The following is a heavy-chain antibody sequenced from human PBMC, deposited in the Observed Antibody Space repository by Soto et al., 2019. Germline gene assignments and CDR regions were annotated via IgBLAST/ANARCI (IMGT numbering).Heavy chain of an antibody. Sequence: QLQLQESGPGLVKPSETLSLTCTVSGGSISSSSYYWGWIRQPPGKGLEWIGSIYYGGSTYYNPSLKSRVTISVDTSKNQFSLKLSSVTAADTAVYYCARFYYGQRGDYWGQGTLVTVSS. J-gene: IGHJ4*02. CDR2: IYYGGST. CDR3: ARFYYGQRGDY. D-gene: IGHD3-10*01. CDR1: GGSISSSSYY. V-gene: IGHV4-39*01.